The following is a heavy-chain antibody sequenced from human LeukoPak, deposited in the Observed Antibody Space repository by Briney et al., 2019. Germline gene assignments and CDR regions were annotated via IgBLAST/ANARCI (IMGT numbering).Heavy chain of an antibody. V-gene: IGHV3-7*04. J-gene: IGHJ4*02. CDR2: IKQDGSEK. Sequence: GGSLRLSCAASGFTFSSYWMSWVRQAPGKGLEWVANIKQDGSEKYYVDFVKGRFTISRDNAKNSLYLQMNSLRAEDTAAYYCARDRRHPIAVAAHFDYWGQGTLVTVSS. D-gene: IGHD6-19*01. CDR1: GFTFSSYW. CDR3: ARDRRHPIAVAAHFDY.